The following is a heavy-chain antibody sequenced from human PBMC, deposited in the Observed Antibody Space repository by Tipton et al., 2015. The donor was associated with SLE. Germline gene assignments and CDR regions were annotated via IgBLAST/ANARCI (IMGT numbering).Heavy chain of an antibody. D-gene: IGHD6-13*01. CDR3: AREPGAAAGGNY. V-gene: IGHV3-33*08. J-gene: IGHJ4*02. CDR2: IWYDGSNK. Sequence: RSLRLSCAASGFTFSSYGMHWVRQAPGKGLEWVAVIWYDGSNKYYADSVKGRFTISRDNSKNTLYLQMNSLRAEDTAVYYCAREPGAAAGGNYWGQGTLVTVSS. CDR1: GFTFSSYG.